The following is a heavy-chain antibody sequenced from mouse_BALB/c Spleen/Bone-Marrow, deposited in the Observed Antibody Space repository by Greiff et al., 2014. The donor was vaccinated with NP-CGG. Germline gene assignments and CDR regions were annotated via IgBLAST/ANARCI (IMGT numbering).Heavy chain of an antibody. D-gene: IGHD4-1*01. CDR3: ARWEYYAMDY. J-gene: IGHJ4*01. Sequence: VHVKQSGAELVKPGASVKLSCTASGFNIKDTYMHWVKQRPEQGLEWIGRIDPANGNTKYDPKFQGKATITADTSSNTAYLQLSSLTSEDTAVYYWARWEYYAMDYWGQGTSVTVSS. V-gene: IGHV14-3*02. CDR2: IDPANGNT. CDR1: GFNIKDTY.